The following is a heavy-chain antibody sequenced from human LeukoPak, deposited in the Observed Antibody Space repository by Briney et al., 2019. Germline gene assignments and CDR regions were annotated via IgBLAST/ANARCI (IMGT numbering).Heavy chain of an antibody. J-gene: IGHJ4*02. V-gene: IGHV3-23*01. CDR3: GKTTTGYSSGRYPGWPVDY. Sequence: GGSLRLSCAASGFIVSANYMSWVRQAPGKGLEWVSGIFGSGGSAHYADSVKGRFTISRDNSKNTVYLQMDSLRVEDTAVYYCGKTTTGYSSGRYPGWPVDYWGQGTLVTVSS. CDR1: GFIVSANY. D-gene: IGHD6-19*01. CDR2: IFGSGGSA.